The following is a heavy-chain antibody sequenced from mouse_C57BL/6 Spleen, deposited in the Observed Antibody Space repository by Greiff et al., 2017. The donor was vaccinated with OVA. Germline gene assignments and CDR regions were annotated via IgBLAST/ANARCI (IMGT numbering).Heavy chain of an antibody. V-gene: IGHV1-55*01. CDR1: GYTFTSYW. J-gene: IGHJ4*01. CDR3: ARPVAGYYAMDY. CDR2: IYPGSGST. D-gene: IGHD1-1*01. Sequence: QVQLKQPGAELVKPGASVKMSCKASGYTFTSYWITWVKQRPGQGLEWIGDIYPGSGSTNYNEKFKSKATLTVDTSSSTAYMQLSSLTSEDSAVYYCARPVAGYYAMDYWGQGTSVTVSS.